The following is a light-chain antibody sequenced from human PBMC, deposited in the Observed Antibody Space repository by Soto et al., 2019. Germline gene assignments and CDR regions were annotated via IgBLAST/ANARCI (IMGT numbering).Light chain of an antibody. CDR2: GHN. CDR3: AAWDDSLNGRV. V-gene: IGLV2-14*01. CDR1: SSDVGGYDY. Sequence: QSALTQPASVSGSPGQSITISCTGTSSDVGGYDYVSWYQQHPGKVPKLLIYGHNQRPSGVPDRFSGSRSGTSASLAISGLQSEDEADYYCAAWDDSLNGRVFGGGTKVTVL. J-gene: IGLJ2*01.